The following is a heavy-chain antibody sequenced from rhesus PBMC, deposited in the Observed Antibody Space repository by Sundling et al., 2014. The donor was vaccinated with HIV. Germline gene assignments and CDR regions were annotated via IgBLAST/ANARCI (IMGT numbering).Heavy chain of an antibody. CDR1: GIIFSDSY. J-gene: IGHJ6*01. Sequence: EVRLVESGGGLVQPGGSLRLSCATSGIIFSDSYITWVRQAPGKGPEWVGFIRNKANGGTTEYAASVEGRFTISRDDSKSIASLQMNSLKTEDTAVYYCASYSSSMHSSGWFYGLDSWGQGVVVTVS. V-gene: IGHV3-116*02. CDR3: ASYSSSMHSSGWFYGLDS. D-gene: IGHD6-31*01. CDR2: IRNKANGGTT.